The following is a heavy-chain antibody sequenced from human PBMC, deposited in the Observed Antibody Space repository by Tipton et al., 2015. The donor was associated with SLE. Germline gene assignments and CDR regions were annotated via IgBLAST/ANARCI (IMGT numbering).Heavy chain of an antibody. Sequence: TLSLTCAVYGGSFSGYYWSWIRQPPGKGLEWIGEINHSGDTNYSPSLKSRVTISVDTSKNQLSLKLSSVTAADTAVYYCARSLVVAAWGYYYYYMDVWGKGTTVTVSS. CDR2: INHSGDT. J-gene: IGHJ6*03. CDR3: ARSLVVAAWGYYYYYMDV. V-gene: IGHV4-34*01. CDR1: GGSFSGYY. D-gene: IGHD2-15*01.